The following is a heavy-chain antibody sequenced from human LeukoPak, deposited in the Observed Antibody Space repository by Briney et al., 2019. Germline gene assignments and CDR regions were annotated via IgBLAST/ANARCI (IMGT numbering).Heavy chain of an antibody. CDR2: FYYSGNT. V-gene: IGHV4-59*08. Sequence: PSETLPLTCTVSGGSISSYYWSWIRQPPGKGLEWIGCFYYSGNTHSNPSLKSRVTISVDTSKNQFSLKLMSVTAADTAVYYCATVRPENSGSYYWDYWGQGTLVTVSS. D-gene: IGHD1-26*01. CDR1: GGSISSYY. CDR3: ATVRPENSGSYYWDY. J-gene: IGHJ4*02.